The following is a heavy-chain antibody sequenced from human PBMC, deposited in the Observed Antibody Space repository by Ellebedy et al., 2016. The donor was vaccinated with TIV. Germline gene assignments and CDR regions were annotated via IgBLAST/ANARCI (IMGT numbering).Heavy chain of an antibody. J-gene: IGHJ4*02. V-gene: IGHV3-48*04. Sequence: GGSLRLXXAASGFNFNKFSMNWVRQAPGKGLEWVSYISYSGLTRRYRDSVKGRFTISRDDATNSVYLEMNSLTVDDTAIYYCARDWQEAATDYWGQGTLVTVSS. D-gene: IGHD6-25*01. CDR3: ARDWQEAATDY. CDR1: GFNFNKFS. CDR2: ISYSGLTR.